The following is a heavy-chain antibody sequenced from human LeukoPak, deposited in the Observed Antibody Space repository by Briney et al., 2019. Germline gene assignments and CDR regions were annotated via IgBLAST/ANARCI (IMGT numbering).Heavy chain of an antibody. D-gene: IGHD6-19*01. CDR1: GFTFSSYW. V-gene: IGHV3-74*01. CDR2: ISSDGTST. J-gene: IGHJ3*02. CDR3: ATSQTTSGRYGNAFDI. Sequence: GGSLRLSCAPSGFTFSSYWMHWVRQAPGKGLVWVSRISSDGTSTSYADSVKGRFTISRDNAKNSLDLQMNNLRVEDTAVYYCATSQTTSGRYGNAFDIWGQGTTVTVSS.